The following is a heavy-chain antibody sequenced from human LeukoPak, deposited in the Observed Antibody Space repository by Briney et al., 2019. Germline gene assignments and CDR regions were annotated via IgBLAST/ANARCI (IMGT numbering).Heavy chain of an antibody. J-gene: IGHJ4*02. CDR2: IIPIFGTA. CDR1: GGTFSSYA. Sequence: SVKVSCKASGGTFSSYAISWVRQAPGQGLEWMGGIIPIFGTANYAQKFQGRVTITTDESTSTAYMELSSLRSEDTAVYYCAVGCSSTSLIFCSDYWGQGTLVTVSS. CDR3: AVGCSSTSLIFCSDY. V-gene: IGHV1-69*05. D-gene: IGHD2-2*01.